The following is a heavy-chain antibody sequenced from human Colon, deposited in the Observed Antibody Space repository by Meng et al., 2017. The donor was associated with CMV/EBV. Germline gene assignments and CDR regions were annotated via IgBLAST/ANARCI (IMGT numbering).Heavy chain of an antibody. Sequence: NTLTEPCPTRVKPTQILTLTCTFSGFALSTIGVGVGWIRQPPGKALEWLALIYWDDDKRYSPSLKSRLTITKDTSKNQVVLTMTNMDPVDTATYYCAHRMGRIAARVFDYWGQGTLVTVSS. CDR1: GFALSTIGVG. CDR2: IYWDDDK. J-gene: IGHJ4*02. V-gene: IGHV2-5*02. D-gene: IGHD6-6*01. CDR3: AHRMGRIAARVFDY.